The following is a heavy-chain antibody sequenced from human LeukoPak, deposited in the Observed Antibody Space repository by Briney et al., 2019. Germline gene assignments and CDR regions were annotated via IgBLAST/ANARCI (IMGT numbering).Heavy chain of an antibody. CDR1: GGSISSGGYY. CDR2: IYNSGDT. CDR3: ARGDMAATYYFDS. V-gene: IGHV4-31*03. J-gene: IGHJ4*02. Sequence: SQTLSLTCTVSGGSISSGGYYWNWIRQHPGKGLEWIGYIYNSGDTYYNLSLKSRVTISVDTSKNQFSLKLRSMTATGTAVYYCARGDMAATYYFDSWGQGTLVTVSS. D-gene: IGHD5-24*01.